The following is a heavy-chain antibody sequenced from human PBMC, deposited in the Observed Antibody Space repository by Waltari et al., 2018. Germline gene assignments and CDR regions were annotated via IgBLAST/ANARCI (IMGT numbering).Heavy chain of an antibody. CDR3: ASQAYCSSTSCSLYWYFDL. CDR1: GGTFSSYA. CDR2: IIPIFGTA. J-gene: IGHJ2*01. D-gene: IGHD2-2*01. Sequence: VSCKASGGTFSSYAISWVRQAPGQGLEWMGGIIPIFGTANYAQKFQGRVTITADESTSTAYMELSSLRSEDTAVYYCASQAYCSSTSCSLYWYFDLWGRGTLVTVSS. V-gene: IGHV1-69*01.